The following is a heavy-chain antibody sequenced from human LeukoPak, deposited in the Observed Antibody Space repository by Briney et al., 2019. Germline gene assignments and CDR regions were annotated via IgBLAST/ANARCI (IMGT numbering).Heavy chain of an antibody. J-gene: IGHJ6*02. V-gene: IGHV3-30-3*01. Sequence: GSLRLSCAASGFTFSSYAMHWVRQAPGKGLEWVAVISYDGSNKYCADSVKGRFTISRDNSKNTLYLQMNSLRAEDTAVYYCARAGKYCSGGSCPYYYGMDVWGQGTTVTVSS. CDR3: ARAGKYCSGGSCPYYYGMDV. D-gene: IGHD2-15*01. CDR1: GFTFSSYA. CDR2: ISYDGSNK.